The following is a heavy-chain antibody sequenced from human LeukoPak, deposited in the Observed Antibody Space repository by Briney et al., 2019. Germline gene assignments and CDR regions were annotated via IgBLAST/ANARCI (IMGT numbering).Heavy chain of an antibody. Sequence: SVKVPCKASGGTFSSYAISWVRQAPGHGLEWIGGIIPIFGTANYAQKFQGRVTITADESTSTAYMELSSLRSEDTAVYYCAVFVGGYCSGGSCFKFDYWGQGTLVTVSS. D-gene: IGHD2-15*01. CDR3: AVFVGGYCSGGSCFKFDY. CDR2: IIPIFGTA. J-gene: IGHJ4*02. CDR1: GGTFSSYA. V-gene: IGHV1-69*13.